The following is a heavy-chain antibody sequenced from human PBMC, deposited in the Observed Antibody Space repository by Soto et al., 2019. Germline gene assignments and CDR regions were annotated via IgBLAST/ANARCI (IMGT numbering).Heavy chain of an antibody. CDR2: INAANGDT. Sequence: ASVKVSCKASGYTFTSYGIHWVRQAPGQRLEWMGWINAANGDTKYSPKFQGRVTITRDTSASTAYMELSSLRSEDTAVYYCVRRHVSETGIGWFDPWGQGTLVTVSS. CDR3: VRRHVSETGIGWFDP. J-gene: IGHJ5*02. D-gene: IGHD1-1*01. V-gene: IGHV1-3*01. CDR1: GYTFTSYG.